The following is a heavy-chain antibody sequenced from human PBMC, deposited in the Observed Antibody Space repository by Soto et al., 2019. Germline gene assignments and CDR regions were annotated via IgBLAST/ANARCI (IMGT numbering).Heavy chain of an antibody. J-gene: IGHJ3*02. CDR1: GFRFDDYD. CDR2: ISWHSVRT. D-gene: IGHD6-19*01. V-gene: IGHV3-9*01. Sequence: EVQLVESGGGLVQPGWSLRLSCVGAGFRFDDYDMNWVRQAPGKGLEWVSSISWHSVRTGYADSVWGRFTISRDNGKNSLYRQMYSLRREDTAFYYCAREKRSSNEKGAFDIWGQGTIVTVSS. CDR3: AREKRSSNEKGAFDI.